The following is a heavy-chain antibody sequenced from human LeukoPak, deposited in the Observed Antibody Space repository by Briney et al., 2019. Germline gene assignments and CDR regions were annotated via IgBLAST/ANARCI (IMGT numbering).Heavy chain of an antibody. V-gene: IGHV3-48*03. J-gene: IGHJ6*02. Sequence: PGGSLRLSCAASGFTFSSYEMNWVRQAPGKGLEWVSYISSSGSTIYYADSVKGRFTISRDNAKNSPYLQMNSLRAEDTAVYYCARGGYYGSGSYLGYYYYGMDVWGQGTTVTVSS. CDR3: ARGGYYGSGSYLGYYYYGMDV. CDR1: GFTFSSYE. D-gene: IGHD3-10*01. CDR2: ISSSGSTI.